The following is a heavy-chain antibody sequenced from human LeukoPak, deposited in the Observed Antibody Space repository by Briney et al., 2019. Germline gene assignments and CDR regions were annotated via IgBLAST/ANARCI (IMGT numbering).Heavy chain of an antibody. CDR3: ARIWGSGSYAFDY. CDR2: IYSGGST. V-gene: IGHV3-53*01. CDR1: GFTVSNNY. D-gene: IGHD3-10*01. J-gene: IGHJ4*02. Sequence: GGSLRLSCVASGFTVSNNYMSWVRQAPGKGLEWVSVIYSGGSTYYADSVKGRFTISRDNSKNTLYLQMNSLRAEDTAVYYCARIWGSGSYAFDYWGQGTLVTVSS.